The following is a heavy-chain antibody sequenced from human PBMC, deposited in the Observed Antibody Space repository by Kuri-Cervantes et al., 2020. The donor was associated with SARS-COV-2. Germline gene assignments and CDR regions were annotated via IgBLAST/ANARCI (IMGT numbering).Heavy chain of an antibody. CDR1: GFTFSSYS. Sequence: GGSLRLSCAASGFTFSSYSMNWVRQAPGKGLEWVSSISSSSSYIYYADSVKGRFTISRDNAKNSLYLQMNSLRAEHTAVYYCARVRLTRYYYYYGMDVWGQGTTVTVSS. CDR2: ISSSSSYI. J-gene: IGHJ6*02. CDR3: ARVRLTRYYYYYGMDV. V-gene: IGHV3-21*01.